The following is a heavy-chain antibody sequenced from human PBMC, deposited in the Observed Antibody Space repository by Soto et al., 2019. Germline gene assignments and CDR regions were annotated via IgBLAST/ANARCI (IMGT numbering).Heavy chain of an antibody. CDR3: AKDPAVGARQNMVRLPYGMDV. J-gene: IGHJ6*02. D-gene: IGHD3-10*01. Sequence: GGSLRLSCAASGFTFSSYAMSWVRQAPGKGLEWVSAISGSGGSTYYADSVKGRFTISRDNSKNTLYLQMNSLRAEDTAVYYCAKDPAVGARQNMVRLPYGMDVWGQGTRVTVSS. CDR2: ISGSGGST. CDR1: GFTFSSYA. V-gene: IGHV3-23*01.